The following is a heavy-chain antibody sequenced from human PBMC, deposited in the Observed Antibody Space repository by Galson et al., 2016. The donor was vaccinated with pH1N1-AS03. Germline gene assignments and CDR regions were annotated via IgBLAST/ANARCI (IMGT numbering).Heavy chain of an antibody. D-gene: IGHD2/OR15-2a*01. J-gene: IGHJ4*02. CDR2: IIPLSGTT. CDR1: GGTFATFA. Sequence: SVKVPCKASGGTFATFAVSWVRQARGQGLEWMGGIIPLSGTTNYAQKFQGSLTITADDSTGTASMELSSLTSDDTAVYYCARDRYRDTSTDFYESAYWGQGTLVTVSS. CDR3: ARDRYRDTSTDFYESAY. V-gene: IGHV1-69*13.